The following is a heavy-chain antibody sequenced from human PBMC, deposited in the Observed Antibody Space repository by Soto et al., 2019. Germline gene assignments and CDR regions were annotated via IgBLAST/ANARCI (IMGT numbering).Heavy chain of an antibody. D-gene: IGHD2-15*01. CDR2: NSFDGKNR. CDR3: AKRGGVVGGSEHPFFEY. Sequence: QVQLVESGGGVVQPGKSLRLSCAASGFIFSNYGMHWVRQAPGKGLEWVALNSFDGKNRNYADSVKGRFTIYRDNPKNTLYLEMNSLRPEDTAFYYCAKRGGVVGGSEHPFFEYWGQGTLVTVSS. CDR1: GFIFSNYG. J-gene: IGHJ4*02. V-gene: IGHV3-30*18.